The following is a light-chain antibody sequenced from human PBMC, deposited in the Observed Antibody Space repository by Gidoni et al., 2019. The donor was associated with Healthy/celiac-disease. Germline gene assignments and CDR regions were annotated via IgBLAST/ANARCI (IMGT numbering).Light chain of an antibody. CDR3: QQGYSTPFT. V-gene: IGKV1-39*01. J-gene: IGKJ3*01. CDR2: AAS. Sequence: DIQMTPSPSSLSASVGDRVTITCRASQSISSYLNWYQQKPGKAPKLLIYAASSLQSGVPSRFSGSGSGTDCTLTISSLQPEDFATYYCQQGYSTPFTFGPGTKVDIK. CDR1: QSISSY.